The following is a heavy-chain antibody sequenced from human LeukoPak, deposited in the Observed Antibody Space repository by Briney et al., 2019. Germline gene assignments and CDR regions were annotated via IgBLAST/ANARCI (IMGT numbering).Heavy chain of an antibody. J-gene: IGHJ4*02. CDR2: ISAYNGNT. D-gene: IGHD1-26*01. CDR3: ASLVGAPPYYFDY. V-gene: IGHV1-18*01. CDR1: GYTFTSYG. Sequence: GASVKVSCKASGYTFTSYGISWVRQAPGQGLEWMGWISAYNGNTNYAQKLQGRVTITTDESTSTAYMELSGLRSEDTAVYYCASLVGAPPYYFDYWGQGTLVTVSS.